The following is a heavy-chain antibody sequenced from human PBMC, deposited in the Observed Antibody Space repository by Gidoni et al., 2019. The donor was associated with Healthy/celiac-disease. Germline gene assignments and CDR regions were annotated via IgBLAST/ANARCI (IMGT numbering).Heavy chain of an antibody. CDR3: ARGLYVEFGEFSPGGY. Sequence: QVQLVQSGAEVKKPGASVKVSCKASGNTFTTYVMHWVRQAPGQRLEWMVCINAGNGNTKYSQKFQDRVTITRDTSASTAYMELSSLRSEDTAVYYCARGLYVEFGEFSPGGYWGQGTLVTVSS. CDR1: GNTFTTYV. D-gene: IGHD3-10*01. V-gene: IGHV1-3*01. CDR2: INAGNGNT. J-gene: IGHJ4*02.